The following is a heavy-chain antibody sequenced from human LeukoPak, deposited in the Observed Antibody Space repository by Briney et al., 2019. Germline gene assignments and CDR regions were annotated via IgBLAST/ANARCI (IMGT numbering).Heavy chain of an antibody. CDR2: IYYSGST. Sequence: SETLSLTCTVSGGSISSYYWSWIRQPPGKGLEWIGYIYYSGSTNYKSSLKSRVTISVDTSKNQFSLKLSSVTAADTAVYYCARLVGVVRGHRSFDYWGQGTLVTVSS. D-gene: IGHD3-10*01. CDR3: ARLVGVVRGHRSFDY. J-gene: IGHJ4*02. CDR1: GGSISSYY. V-gene: IGHV4-59*12.